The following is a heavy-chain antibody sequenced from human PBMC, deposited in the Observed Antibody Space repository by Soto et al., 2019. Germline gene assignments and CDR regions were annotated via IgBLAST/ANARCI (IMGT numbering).Heavy chain of an antibody. CDR2: IHYRGIT. CDR3: AGGGYNYSLGDY. Sequence: QVQLQESGPGLVKPSQTLSLTCTVSGVSIRSGDYYWSWIRQHPGKGLEWIGYIHYRGITYYNPSLKSRVVISVDTFKDQFSLKFSSVTGAGTAVYFLAGGGYNYSLGDYWGQGALVTVSS. V-gene: IGHV4-31*03. CDR1: GVSIRSGDYY. D-gene: IGHD5-18*01. J-gene: IGHJ4*02.